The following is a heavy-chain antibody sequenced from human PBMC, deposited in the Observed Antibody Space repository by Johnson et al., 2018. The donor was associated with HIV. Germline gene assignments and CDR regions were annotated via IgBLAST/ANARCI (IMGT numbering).Heavy chain of an antibody. CDR3: ARSRPYEGVPAATGAFDI. CDR1: GFTFSNAW. Sequence: VQLVESGGGLVKPGGSLRLSCAASGFTFSNAWMSWVRQAPGKGLEWVSAISGSGGSTYYADSGKGRFTISRDNAKNSLYLQMNSLRADDTALYYCARSRPYEGVPAATGAFDIWGQGTMITVSS. J-gene: IGHJ3*02. CDR2: ISGSGGST. D-gene: IGHD2-2*01. V-gene: IGHV3-23*04.